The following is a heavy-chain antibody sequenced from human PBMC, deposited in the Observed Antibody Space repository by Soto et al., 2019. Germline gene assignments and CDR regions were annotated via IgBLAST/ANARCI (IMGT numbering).Heavy chain of an antibody. CDR3: AREAAEISGWTFYYYYGMDV. D-gene: IGHD6-19*01. CDR2: TSAYNGNT. CDR1: GYTFTSYG. J-gene: IGHJ6*02. Sequence: QVQLVQSGAEVKKPGASVKVSCKASGYTFTSYGISWVRQAPGQGLEWMGWTSAYNGNTNYAQKLQGRVTMTTDTSTSTAYMELRSLRSDDTAVYYCAREAAEISGWTFYYYYGMDVWGQGTTVTVSS. V-gene: IGHV1-18*01.